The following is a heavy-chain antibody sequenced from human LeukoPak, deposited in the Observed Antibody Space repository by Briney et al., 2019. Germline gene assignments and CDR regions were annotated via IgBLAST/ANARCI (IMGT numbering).Heavy chain of an antibody. CDR2: MNPNSGTT. D-gene: IGHD2-8*01. J-gene: IGHJ5*02. V-gene: IGHV1-8*01. CDR3: ARRSRGGILYSP. CDR1: GYTFTSSD. Sequence: ASVKVSCKASGYTFTSSDINWVRQAPGQGLEWMGWMNPNSGTTGHAQKFQGRVTMTRNTSISTAYMELTSLRSDDTAVYYCARRSRGGILYSPWGQGTLVTVSS.